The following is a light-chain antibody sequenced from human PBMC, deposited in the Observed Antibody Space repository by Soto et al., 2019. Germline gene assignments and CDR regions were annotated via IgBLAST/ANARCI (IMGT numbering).Light chain of an antibody. CDR3: QQRSNWQIT. Sequence: DIQMTQSPSSLSASVGDRVTITCRTSQPISDYLNWYQQKPGKAPTLLIYTASNLQSGVPSRFSGSGSGTDFTLTISSLEPDDFAVYYCQQRSNWQITFGQGTRLEIK. V-gene: IGKV1-39*01. J-gene: IGKJ5*01. CDR2: TAS. CDR1: QPISDY.